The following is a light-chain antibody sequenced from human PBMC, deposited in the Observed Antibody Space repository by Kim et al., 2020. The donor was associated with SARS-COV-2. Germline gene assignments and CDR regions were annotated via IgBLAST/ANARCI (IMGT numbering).Light chain of an antibody. V-gene: IGLV3-19*01. Sequence: GQTVRITCQGDSLRSDSASWYQQKPGQAPVLVIYGKNNRPSGIPDRFSGSSSGNTASLTITGAQAEDEADYYCNSRDSSGNHLGVVFGGGTQLTVL. J-gene: IGLJ2*01. CDR3: NSRDSSGNHLGVV. CDR1: SLRSDS. CDR2: GKN.